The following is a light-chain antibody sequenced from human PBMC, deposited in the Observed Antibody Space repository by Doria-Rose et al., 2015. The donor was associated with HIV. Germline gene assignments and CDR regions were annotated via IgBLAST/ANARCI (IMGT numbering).Light chain of an antibody. CDR3: HQYGTSWT. V-gene: IGKV3-20*01. Sequence: TQPPGTPSLSPGERATLSCGASQSFSSTYLAWYQQKPGQAPSLLTYDGSTRATGIPDRFSASGSGTDFTLTINRLEPEDFALYYCHQYGTSWTFGQGTKVEI. CDR2: DGS. CDR1: QSFSSTY. J-gene: IGKJ1*01.